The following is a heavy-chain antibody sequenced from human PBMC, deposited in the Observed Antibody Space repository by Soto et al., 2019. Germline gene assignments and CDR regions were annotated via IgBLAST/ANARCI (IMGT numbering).Heavy chain of an antibody. J-gene: IGHJ4*02. Sequence: QVQLQESGPGLVKPSETLSLTCTLSGGSISTYYWSWIRQPPGKGLEWIGYVYDRATTSYNPSLKTRVTISADTSKNQFSLNLRSVIAADTAVYFCARIRSVFSGGRNDYWGQGILVTVSS. V-gene: IGHV4-59*08. CDR3: ARIRSVFSGGRNDY. CDR1: GGSISTYY. CDR2: VYDRATT. D-gene: IGHD2-15*01.